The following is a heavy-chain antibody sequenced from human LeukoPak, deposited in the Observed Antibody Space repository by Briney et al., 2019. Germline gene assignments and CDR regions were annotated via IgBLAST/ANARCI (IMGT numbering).Heavy chain of an antibody. CDR3: ARDGYYYDSSGYYPGE. CDR2: ISYDGSNK. CDR1: GFTFSSYA. D-gene: IGHD3-22*01. Sequence: GGSLRLSCAASGFTFSSYAMHWVRQAPGKGLEWVAVISYDGSNKYYADSVKGRFTISRDNSKNTLYLQMNSLRAEDTAVYYCARDGYYYDSSGYYPGEWGQGTLVTVSS. J-gene: IGHJ4*02. V-gene: IGHV3-30-3*01.